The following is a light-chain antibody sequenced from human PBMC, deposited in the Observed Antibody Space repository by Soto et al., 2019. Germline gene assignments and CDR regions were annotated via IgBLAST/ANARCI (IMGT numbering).Light chain of an antibody. CDR2: AAS. V-gene: IGKV1-39*01. Sequence: DIQMTQFPSSLSASVGDRVTITCRASQSINSHLNWYQQKVGKAPKILIYAASSLHSGVPSRFSGSGSGTDFTLTIRSLQSEDFATYYCQQSYSTPRTFGQGTKVDIK. CDR3: QQSYSTPRT. CDR1: QSINSH. J-gene: IGKJ1*01.